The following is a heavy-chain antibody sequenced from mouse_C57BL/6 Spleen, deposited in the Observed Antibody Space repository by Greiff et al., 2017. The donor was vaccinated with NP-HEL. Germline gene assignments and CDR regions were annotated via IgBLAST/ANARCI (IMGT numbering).Heavy chain of an antibody. D-gene: IGHD2-2*01. V-gene: IGHV1-80*01. J-gene: IGHJ2*01. Sequence: LQESGASVKISCTASGYAFSSYWMNWVKQRPGKGLEWIGQIYPGVGDTNYNGKFKGKATLTADKSSSTAYMQLSSLTSEDSAVYFCARGGKWLPPDYWGQGTTLTVSS. CDR3: ARGGKWLPPDY. CDR1: GYAFSSYW. CDR2: IYPGVGDT.